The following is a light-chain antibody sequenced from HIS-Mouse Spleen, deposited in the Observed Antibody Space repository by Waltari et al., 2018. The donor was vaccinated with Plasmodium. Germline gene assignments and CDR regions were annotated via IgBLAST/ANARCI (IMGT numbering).Light chain of an antibody. V-gene: IGKV3-15*01. CDR2: GAS. CDR1: HSVSSN. CDR3: QQYNNWSFT. Sequence: EIVMTQSPATLSVSLGERATLSCRASHSVSSNLAWYQQKPGQAPRLLIYGASTRATGIPAMFSGSGSGTEFTLTISSLQSEDFAVYYCQQYNNWSFTFGPGTKVDIK. J-gene: IGKJ3*01.